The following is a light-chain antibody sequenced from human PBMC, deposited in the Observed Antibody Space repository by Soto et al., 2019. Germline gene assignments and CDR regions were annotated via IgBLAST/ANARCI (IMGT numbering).Light chain of an antibody. Sequence: VMTQSPATLSVSPGERATLSCRDGHTTYSDVAWYQQRPAQAPRLLISRASTRATGVPARCSGSGSGTEFTLTISGLQSVDFALYYCQQYQTLWTFGQGTKVDIK. CDR2: RAS. V-gene: IGKV3-15*01. CDR1: HTTYSD. J-gene: IGKJ1*01. CDR3: QQYQTLWT.